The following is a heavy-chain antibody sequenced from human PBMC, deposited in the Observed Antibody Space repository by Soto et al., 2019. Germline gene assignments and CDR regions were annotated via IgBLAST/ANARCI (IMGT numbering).Heavy chain of an antibody. CDR1: GFTFSTYA. V-gene: IGHV3-23*01. CDR3: AKKGSTMIGAGQYYYMDV. J-gene: IGHJ6*03. Sequence: EVQLLESGGDLVQPGGSLRLSCAASGFTFSTYAMSWVRQAPGEGLEWVSVISGTGGAKFYADSVKGRFTISRDNSKNTLYLEMYSLRGEDTAVYYCAKKGSTMIGAGQYYYMDVWGKGTTVTVSS. D-gene: IGHD3-22*01. CDR2: ISGTGGAK.